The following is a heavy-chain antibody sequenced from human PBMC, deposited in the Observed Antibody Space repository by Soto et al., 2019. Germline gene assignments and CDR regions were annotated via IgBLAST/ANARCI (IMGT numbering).Heavy chain of an antibody. J-gene: IGHJ5*02. CDR1: GYTFTSYG. Sequence: ASVKVSCKASGYTFTSYGISWVRQAPGQGLEWMGWISAYNGNTNYAQKLQGRVTMTTDTSTSTAYMELRSLRSDDTAVYYCARDPEVALWFREPNWFNPWGQGTQVTFSS. V-gene: IGHV1-18*01. CDR2: ISAYNGNT. D-gene: IGHD3-10*01. CDR3: ARDPEVALWFREPNWFNP.